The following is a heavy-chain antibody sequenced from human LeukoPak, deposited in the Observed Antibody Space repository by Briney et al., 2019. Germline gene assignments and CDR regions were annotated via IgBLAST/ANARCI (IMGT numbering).Heavy chain of an antibody. Sequence: PGGSLRLSCAASGFTFSRYAMRWVRQAPGKGLEWVAVIAYDGSKKYYADSVKGRFTISRDNSKYTLYLQMNSLRAEDTAVYYCARDDSDVGIVATISREGDYFDYWGQGTLVTVSS. CDR2: IAYDGSKK. V-gene: IGHV3-30-3*01. CDR3: ARDDSDVGIVATISREGDYFDY. CDR1: GFTFSRYA. D-gene: IGHD5-12*01. J-gene: IGHJ4*02.